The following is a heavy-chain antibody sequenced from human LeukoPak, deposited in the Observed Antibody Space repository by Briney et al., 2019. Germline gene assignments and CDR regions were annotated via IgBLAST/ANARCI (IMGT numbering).Heavy chain of an antibody. Sequence: SETLSLTCAVSGSSISSGYYWGWIRLPPGEGLEWIGYIYYSGSTNYNPSLKSRVTISLDTSKNQFSLNLNSVTAADTAVYYCARELKVGNTGYYFDYWGQGTLVTVSS. D-gene: IGHD2/OR15-2a*01. CDR2: IYYSGST. CDR3: ARELKVGNTGYYFDY. CDR1: GSSISSGYY. V-gene: IGHV4-59*01. J-gene: IGHJ4*02.